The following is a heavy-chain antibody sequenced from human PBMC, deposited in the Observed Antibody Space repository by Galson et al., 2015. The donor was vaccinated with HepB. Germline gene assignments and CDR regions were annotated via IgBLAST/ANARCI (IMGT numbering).Heavy chain of an antibody. CDR3: ARKYYYDSSGDYYFDY. J-gene: IGHJ4*02. D-gene: IGHD3-22*01. V-gene: IGHV1-18*01. Sequence: SVKVSCKASGYTFTSYGISWVRQAPGQGLEWMGWISAYNGNTNYAQKLQGRVTMTTDTSTSTAYMELRSLRSDDTAVYYCARKYYYDSSGDYYFDYWGQGTLVTVSS. CDR2: ISAYNGNT. CDR1: GYTFTSYG.